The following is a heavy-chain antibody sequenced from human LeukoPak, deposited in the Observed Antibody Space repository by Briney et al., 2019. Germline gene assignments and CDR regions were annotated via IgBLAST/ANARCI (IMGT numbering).Heavy chain of an antibody. CDR2: INQDGSEK. Sequence: GGSLRLSCAASGFTFSSYWMTWVRQAPGKGLEWVANINQDGSEKYYVDSVTGRFTISRDNAENSLYLQMNSLRAEDTAVYYCARDRRITIMGGQGTLVTVSS. CDR1: GFTFSSYW. V-gene: IGHV3-7*04. J-gene: IGHJ4*02. CDR3: ARDRRITIM. D-gene: IGHD3-10*01.